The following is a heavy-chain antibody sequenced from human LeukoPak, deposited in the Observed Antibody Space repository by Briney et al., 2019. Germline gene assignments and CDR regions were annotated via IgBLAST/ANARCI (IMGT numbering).Heavy chain of an antibody. CDR3: VSAPWLDGYNYYHFDY. CDR2: IGYNGRST. CDR1: GFGFSGYG. J-gene: IGHJ4*02. Sequence: GGSLRLSCAASGFGFSGYGMHWVRQAPGKGLEWVAFIGYNGRSTKYADSAKGRFTISRDNSKNILYLQMNSLTAGDTAMYYCVSAPWLDGYNYYHFDYWGQGTLVTVSS. V-gene: IGHV3-30*02. D-gene: IGHD5-24*01.